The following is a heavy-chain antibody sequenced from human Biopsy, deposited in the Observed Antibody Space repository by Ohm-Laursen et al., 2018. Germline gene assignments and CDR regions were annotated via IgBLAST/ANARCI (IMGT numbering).Heavy chain of an antibody. D-gene: IGHD3-22*01. CDR3: ARALGGYDLSAYYIDS. J-gene: IGHJ4*02. CDR2: IHNSGST. V-gene: IGHV4-59*01. Sequence: SETLSLTCTASGDSLSSYFWSWIRQPPGKGLEWIGFIHNSGSTDHNPSLKSRVTVSMDVSNNDFSLKLTSVTAADTAVYYCARALGGYDLSAYYIDSWGQGTLVTVSS. CDR1: GDSLSSYF.